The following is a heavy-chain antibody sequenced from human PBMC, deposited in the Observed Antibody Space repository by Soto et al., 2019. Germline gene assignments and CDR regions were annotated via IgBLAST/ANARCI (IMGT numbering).Heavy chain of an antibody. CDR2: ISGSGGST. CDR1: GVTFSSYA. V-gene: IGHV3-23*01. Sequence: GGSLRLSCAASGVTFSSYAMSWVRQAPGKGLEWVSAISGSGGSTYYADSVKGRFTISRDNSKNTLYLQMNSLRAEDTAVYYCAKDAYYDSSGYPAFDYWGQGTLVTVSS. D-gene: IGHD3-22*01. CDR3: AKDAYYDSSGYPAFDY. J-gene: IGHJ4*02.